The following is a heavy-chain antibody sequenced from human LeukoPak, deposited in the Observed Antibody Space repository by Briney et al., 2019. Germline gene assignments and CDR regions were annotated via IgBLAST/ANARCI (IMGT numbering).Heavy chain of an antibody. Sequence: ASVKVSCKTSGYTFTSYYMHWMRQAPGQGLEWVGMINPNGGGTSSAQKFQGRVTMTRDTSTSTVYMDLSSLRSEDTAIYYCARRGGCISTSCNLDYWGQGTLVTVSS. D-gene: IGHD2-2*01. CDR3: ARRGGCISTSCNLDY. CDR2: INPNGGGT. V-gene: IGHV1-46*03. J-gene: IGHJ4*02. CDR1: GYTFTSYY.